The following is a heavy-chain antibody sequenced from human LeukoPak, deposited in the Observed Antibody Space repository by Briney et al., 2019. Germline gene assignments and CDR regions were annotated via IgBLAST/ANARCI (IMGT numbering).Heavy chain of an antibody. CDR3: ARVSYYDILTGFWFDP. CDR2: ISAYNGNT. J-gene: IGHJ5*02. D-gene: IGHD3-9*01. Sequence: ASVKVSCKASGYTFTSYGISWVRQAPGQGLEWMGWISAYNGNTNYAQKLQGRVTMTTDTSTSTAYMELRSLRSDDTAVYYCARVSYYDILTGFWFDPWGQGTLVTVSS. CDR1: GYTFTSYG. V-gene: IGHV1-18*01.